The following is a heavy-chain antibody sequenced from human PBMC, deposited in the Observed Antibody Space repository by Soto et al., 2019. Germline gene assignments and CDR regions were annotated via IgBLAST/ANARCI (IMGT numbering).Heavy chain of an antibody. CDR3: AKDRVPNDCSGYYSILTVS. CDR1: GFTFSRYG. J-gene: IGHJ5*02. D-gene: IGHD3-22*01. CDR2: IWYDASNK. Sequence: GGSLRRSCAPCGFTFSRYGMHWVRQAPDKGHMRVAVIWYDASNKYYAASVKGRFTISRDNSKNTLYLQMNSLRAEDTVVYYCAKDRVPNDCSGYYSILTVSWGQGTVVIVSS. V-gene: IGHV3-33*06.